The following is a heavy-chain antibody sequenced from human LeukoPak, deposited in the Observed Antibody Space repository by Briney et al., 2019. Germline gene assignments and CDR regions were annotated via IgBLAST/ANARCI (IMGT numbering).Heavy chain of an antibody. D-gene: IGHD6-19*01. Sequence: PSETLSLTCTVSGGSISSSSYYWGWIRQPPGKGLEWIGSIYYSGSIYYNPPLKSRVTISVGTSKNQFSLKLSSVTAADTAMYYCARLTRLRTVAGRYFDYWGQGTLVTVSS. CDR2: IYYSGSI. J-gene: IGHJ4*02. V-gene: IGHV4-39*01. CDR1: GGSISSSSYY. CDR3: ARLTRLRTVAGRYFDY.